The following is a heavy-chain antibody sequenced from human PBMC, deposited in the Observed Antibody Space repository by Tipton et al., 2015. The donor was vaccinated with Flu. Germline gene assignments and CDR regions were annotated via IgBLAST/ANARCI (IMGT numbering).Heavy chain of an antibody. CDR3: ARDRTTVTTWDAFDI. CDR2: ISHSGIT. V-gene: IGHV4-38-2*02. CDR1: GYSISSYYY. Sequence: TLSLTCAVSGYSISSYYYWGWIRQPPGKGLEWIGSISHSGITHYNPSLSRVTISLDTSKNHFSLRFTSVTAADTAVYYCARDRTTVTTWDAFDIWGQGTMVTVSS. J-gene: IGHJ3*02. D-gene: IGHD4-17*01.